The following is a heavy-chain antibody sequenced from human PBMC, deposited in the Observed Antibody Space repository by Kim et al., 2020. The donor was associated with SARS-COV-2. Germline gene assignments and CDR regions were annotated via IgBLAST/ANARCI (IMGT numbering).Heavy chain of an antibody. CDR3: SVLRYFDWSSCYYYGMDV. CDR2: IYYSGST. CDR1: GGSISSSSYY. D-gene: IGHD3-9*01. V-gene: IGHV4-39*07. Sequence: SETLSLTCTVSGGSISSSSYYWGWIRQPPGKGLEWIGSIYYSGSTYYNPSLKSRFTISVDTSKNQFSLKLSSVTAADTAVYYCSVLRYFDWSSCYYYGMDVWGQGTTVTVSS. J-gene: IGHJ6*02.